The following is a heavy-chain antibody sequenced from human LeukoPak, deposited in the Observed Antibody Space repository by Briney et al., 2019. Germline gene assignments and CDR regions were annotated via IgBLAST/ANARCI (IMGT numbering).Heavy chain of an antibody. D-gene: IGHD3-22*01. CDR2: INYNGAIT. Sequence: PGGSLRLSCATSGFTFVDYGLSWVRRAPGKGLEWLCAINYNGAITDYADSVKGRFAISRDNAKNTLYLQMTSLRAEDTAVYYCARGVNYYDSSAGSFWGQGTLVTVSS. V-gene: IGHV3-20*04. CDR1: GFTFVDYG. CDR3: ARGVNYYDSSAGSF. J-gene: IGHJ4*02.